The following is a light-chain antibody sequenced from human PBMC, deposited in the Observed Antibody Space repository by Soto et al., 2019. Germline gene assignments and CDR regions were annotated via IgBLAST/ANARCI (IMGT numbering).Light chain of an antibody. CDR1: SSNIGSNT. CDR2: SNN. V-gene: IGLV1-44*01. J-gene: IGLJ2*01. Sequence: QSALTQPPSASGTPGQRVTISCFGSSSNIGSNTVNWYQQLPKTAPKLLIYSNNQRPLGVPDRFSGSKSGTSASLAISGLQSEDEADYYCAAWDDSLNGLVFGGGTKVTVL. CDR3: AAWDDSLNGLV.